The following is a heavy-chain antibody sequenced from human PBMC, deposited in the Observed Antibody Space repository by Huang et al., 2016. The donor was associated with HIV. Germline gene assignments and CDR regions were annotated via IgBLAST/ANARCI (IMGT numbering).Heavy chain of an antibody. CDR2: ITASSSFK. J-gene: IGHJ5*02. D-gene: IGHD3-10*01. Sequence: DVQLVESGGGLVKPGGSLRLSCAASGFSFDSVAMHWVRQAPGKGLGWVASITASSSFKDDAGSLTGRFTGSRDNAKNSLYLQMNSLRPEDTAVYYCVRENYGSGSTLHWFDPWGQGTLVTVSS. CDR1: GFSFDSVA. V-gene: IGHV3-21*01. CDR3: VRENYGSGSTLHWFDP.